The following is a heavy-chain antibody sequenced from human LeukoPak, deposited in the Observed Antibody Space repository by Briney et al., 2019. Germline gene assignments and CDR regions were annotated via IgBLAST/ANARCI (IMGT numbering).Heavy chain of an antibody. CDR3: ARPSSSWYATFDY. J-gene: IGHJ4*02. CDR2: VYYTGST. D-gene: IGHD6-13*01. CDR1: GVSISSSSHY. Sequence: PSETLSLTCTVSGVSISSSSHYWGWIRQPPGKGLEWIGCVYYTGSTYDNPSLKSRVTISVDTSKNQFSLKLSSVTAADTAVYYCARPSSSWYATFDYWGQGTLVTVSS. V-gene: IGHV4-39*01.